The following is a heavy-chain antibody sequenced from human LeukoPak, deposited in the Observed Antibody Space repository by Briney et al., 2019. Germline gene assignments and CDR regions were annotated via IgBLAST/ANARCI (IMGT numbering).Heavy chain of an antibody. CDR3: ARVDTVMAYYFDL. Sequence: GGSLRLSCAASGFTFNDYTMTWVRQAPGKGLEWFSTIDGGGTTYYADSVMGRFTISRHNSRNTLYLQMNSLRAEDTAVYYCARVDTVMAYYFDLWGQGTLVTVSS. D-gene: IGHD5-18*01. V-gene: IGHV3-53*04. CDR1: GFTFNDYT. CDR2: IDGGGTT. J-gene: IGHJ4*02.